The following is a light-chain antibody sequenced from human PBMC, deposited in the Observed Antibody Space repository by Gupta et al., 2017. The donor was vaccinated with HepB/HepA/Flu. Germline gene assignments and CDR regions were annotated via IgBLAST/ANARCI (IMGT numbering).Light chain of an antibody. Sequence: QSVLTQPPSVSAAPGQKVTTSCSGSSPNIGNNYVSWYQQLPGTAPKLLIYENYKRPSGIPDRFSGSKSGTSATLGITGLQTGDEADYCCGTWDNSLSAVVFGGGTKLTVL. CDR2: ENY. V-gene: IGLV1-51*02. J-gene: IGLJ2*01. CDR1: SPNIGNNY. CDR3: GTWDNSLSAVV.